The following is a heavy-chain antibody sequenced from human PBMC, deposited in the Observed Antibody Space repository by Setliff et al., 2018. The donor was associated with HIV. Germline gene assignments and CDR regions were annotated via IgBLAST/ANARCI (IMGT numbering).Heavy chain of an antibody. CDR1: GGAFNDFY. J-gene: IGHJ4*02. Sequence: PSETLSLTCAVYGGAFNDFYWGWIRQPPGKGLEWIGYVFHTGITYQNPSLECRLSMSVDTSQNRFSLRLTSVTAADTAVYYCARVADYDLTSYYFFDYWGRGTLVTVSS. D-gene: IGHD3-9*01. CDR2: VFHTGIT. V-gene: IGHV4-34*09. CDR3: ARVADYDLTSYYFFDY.